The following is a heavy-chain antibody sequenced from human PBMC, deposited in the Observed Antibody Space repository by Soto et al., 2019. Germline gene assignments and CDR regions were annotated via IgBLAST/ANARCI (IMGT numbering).Heavy chain of an antibody. V-gene: IGHV5-51*01. CDR1: GYSFTSYW. CDR3: ARGYCTTTTCDPWFDP. D-gene: IGHD2-2*01. Sequence: PGESLKISCTGVGYSFTSYWIGWVRQRPGKGLEWMGIIYPGDSDTRYSPSFQGQVTISADKSITTAYLQWSSLKASDTAMYYCARGYCTTTTCDPWFDPWGQGTLVTVSS. J-gene: IGHJ5*02. CDR2: IYPGDSDT.